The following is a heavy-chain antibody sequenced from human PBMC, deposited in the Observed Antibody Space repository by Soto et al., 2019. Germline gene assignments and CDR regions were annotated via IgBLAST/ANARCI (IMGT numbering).Heavy chain of an antibody. V-gene: IGHV4-31*03. CDR2: IFYSGST. Sequence: SETLSLTCSFSGVSLTSGTYYWSWIRQHPGKGLEWIGYIFYSGSTDYNPSLKSRVNISVDTSKNQFSLKLSSVTAADTAVHYCESTEQFCDYWGHVIMVTV. J-gene: IGHJ4*03. CDR3: ESTEQFCDY. CDR1: GVSLTSGTYY.